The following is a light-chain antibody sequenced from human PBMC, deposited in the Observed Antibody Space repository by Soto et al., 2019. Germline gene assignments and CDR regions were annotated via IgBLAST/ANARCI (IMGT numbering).Light chain of an antibody. V-gene: IGKV3-20*01. CDR1: QSVTTNS. CDR2: AAS. J-gene: IGKJ2*01. CDR3: QQYGSQYI. Sequence: EIVVTQSPGTLSLSPGERVTLSCRTSQSVTTNSLAWYQQKPGQAPRLLIYAASNRATGISDRFSGSGSGTDFTLTISRLEPEDFAVYYCQQYGSQYIFGQGTKLEIK.